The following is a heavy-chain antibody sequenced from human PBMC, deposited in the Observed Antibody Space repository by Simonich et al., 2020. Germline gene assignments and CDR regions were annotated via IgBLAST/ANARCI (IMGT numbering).Heavy chain of an antibody. D-gene: IGHD6-6*01. Sequence: EVQLVESGGGLVQPGGSLRLSCAASGFTFSSYEMNWVRQAPGKGLEWVSYISSTGSTIYYADSVKGRLTISRDNAKNSHYLQMNSLRAEDTAVYYCARDFRLQLVEIGTYYYYGMDVWGQGTTVTVSS. J-gene: IGHJ6*02. CDR2: ISSTGSTI. CDR3: ARDFRLQLVEIGTYYYYGMDV. V-gene: IGHV3-48*03. CDR1: GFTFSSYE.